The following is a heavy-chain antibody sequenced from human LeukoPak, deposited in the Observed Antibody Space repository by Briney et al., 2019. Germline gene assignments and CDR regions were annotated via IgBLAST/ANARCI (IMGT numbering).Heavy chain of an antibody. CDR3: AKIGQQLDY. J-gene: IGHJ4*02. D-gene: IGHD6-13*01. V-gene: IGHV3-30*18. CDR1: GFTFSSYG. CDR2: ISYDGSNK. Sequence: PGGSLRLSCAASGFTFSSYGMHWVRQAPGKGLEWVAVISYDGSNKYYADSVKGRFTISRDNSKNTLYLQMNSLRAEDTAVYYCAKIGQQLDYWGQGTLVTVSS.